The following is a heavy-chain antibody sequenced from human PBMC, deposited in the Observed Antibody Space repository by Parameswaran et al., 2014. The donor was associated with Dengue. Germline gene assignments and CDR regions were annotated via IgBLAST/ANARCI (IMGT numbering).Heavy chain of an antibody. CDR3: AREGGCSSTSCYLGYFDL. J-gene: IGHJ2*01. Sequence: ASVKVSCKASGYTFTSYGISWVRQAPGQGLEWMGWISAYNGNTNYAQKLQGRVTMTTDTSTSTAYMELRSLRSDDTAVYYCAREGGCSSTSCYLGYFDLWGRGTLVTVSS. CDR2: ISAYNGNT. D-gene: IGHD2-2*01. CDR1: GYTFTSYG. V-gene: IGHV1-18*01.